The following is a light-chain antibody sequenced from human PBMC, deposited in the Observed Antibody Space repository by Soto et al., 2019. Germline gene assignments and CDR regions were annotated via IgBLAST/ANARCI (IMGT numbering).Light chain of an antibody. CDR3: QQFHSYPWT. CDR2: DAS. CDR1: QGLSRA. Sequence: AVQLPQSPSSLSASVVGRVTIPCRASQGLSRALAWYHQKPGQAPKLLIFDASTLKGGVPSRFSGSGSGTDFILTISSLQPEDFATYYCQQFHSYPWTFGQGTKVEI. V-gene: IGKV1-13*02. J-gene: IGKJ1*01.